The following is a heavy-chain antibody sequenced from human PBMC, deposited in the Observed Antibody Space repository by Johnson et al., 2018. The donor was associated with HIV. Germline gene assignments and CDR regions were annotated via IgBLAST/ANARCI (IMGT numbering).Heavy chain of an antibody. D-gene: IGHD6-19*01. CDR1: GFTFSSYA. J-gene: IGHJ3*02. V-gene: IGHV3-30*18. CDR3: AKSESGWYPIRAFDI. CDR2: ISYDGSNK. Sequence: QVQLVESGGGVVQPGRSLRLSCAASGFTFSSYAMHWVRQAPGKGLEWVAVISYDGSNKYYVDSVKGRFTISRDNSKNTLYLQMNSLRAEDTAMYDCAKSESGWYPIRAFDIWGQGTMVTVSS.